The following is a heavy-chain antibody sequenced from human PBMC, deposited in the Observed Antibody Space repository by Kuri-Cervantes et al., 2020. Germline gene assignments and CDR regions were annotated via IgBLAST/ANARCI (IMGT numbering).Heavy chain of an antibody. CDR3: ARDRLAMVV. J-gene: IGHJ4*02. CDR1: GGSISSSSYY. D-gene: IGHD5-18*01. Sequence: SETLSLTCPVSGGSISSSSYYWGWIRQPPGKGLEWFGSIYYSGSTNYNLSLKSRVTMSVDSSKNQFSLKLTSVTAADTAVYYCARDRLAMVVWGQVALVTVSS. CDR2: IYYSGST. V-gene: IGHV4-39*07.